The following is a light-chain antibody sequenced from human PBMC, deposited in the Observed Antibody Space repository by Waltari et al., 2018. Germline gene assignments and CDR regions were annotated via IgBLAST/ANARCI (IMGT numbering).Light chain of an antibody. CDR2: GNS. V-gene: IGLV1-40*01. Sequence: QSVLTQPPSVSGAPGQRVTISCTGSSSTIGAGYDVHWYQQLPGTAPKLLIYGNSNRPSGVPDRFSGSKSGTSASLAITGLQAEDEADYYCQSYDSSLSGSVFGGGTKLTVL. CDR3: QSYDSSLSGSV. CDR1: SSTIGAGYD. J-gene: IGLJ3*02.